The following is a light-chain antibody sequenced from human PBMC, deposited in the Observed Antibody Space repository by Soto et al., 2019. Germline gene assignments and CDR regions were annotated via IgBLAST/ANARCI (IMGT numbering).Light chain of an antibody. J-gene: IGKJ1*01. V-gene: IGKV1-6*01. Sequence: IQMTQSPSTLSASVGDRVTITCRASQSISNHLNLYQQKPGKAPKLLIYAASSLQSGVPSRFSGSGSGTDFTLTISSLQPEDFATYYCLQDYNYPWTFGQGTKVDIK. CDR2: AAS. CDR3: LQDYNYPWT. CDR1: QSISNH.